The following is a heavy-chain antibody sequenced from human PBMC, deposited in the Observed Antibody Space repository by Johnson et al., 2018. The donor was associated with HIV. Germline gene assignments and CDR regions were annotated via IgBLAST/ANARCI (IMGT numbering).Heavy chain of an antibody. CDR1: GFTFSSYW. CDR2: RKQDGSEK. CDR3: ARDRIPYNWNYEGDAFDI. Sequence: VQLVESGGGLVQPGGSLRLSCAASGFTFSSYWMSWVRQAPGKGLEWVANRKQDGSEKYYVDSVKGRFTISRDNAKNSLYLQMNSLRAEDTAVYYCARDRIPYNWNYEGDAFDIWGQGTMVTVSS. D-gene: IGHD1-7*01. J-gene: IGHJ3*02. V-gene: IGHV3-7*01.